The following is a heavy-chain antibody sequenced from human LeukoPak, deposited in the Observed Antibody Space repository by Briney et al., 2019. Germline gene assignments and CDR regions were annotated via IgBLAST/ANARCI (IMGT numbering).Heavy chain of an antibody. Sequence: GGSLRLSCAASGFTFSSYGMHWVRQAPGKGLERVAVIWYDGSNKYYADSVKGRFTISRDNSKNTLYLQMNSLRAEDTAVYYCASTMAHHDYGDYESGPDNRSFDYWGQGTLVTVSS. CDR1: GFTFSSYG. CDR3: ASTMAHHDYGDYESGPDNRSFDY. D-gene: IGHD4-17*01. V-gene: IGHV3-33*01. J-gene: IGHJ4*02. CDR2: IWYDGSNK.